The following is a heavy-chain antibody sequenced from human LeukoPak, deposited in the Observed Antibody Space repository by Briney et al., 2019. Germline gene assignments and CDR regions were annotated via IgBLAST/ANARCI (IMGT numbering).Heavy chain of an antibody. V-gene: IGHV3-23*01. CDR3: AKASWVSSADAVL. CDR1: RFIFRDYA. CDR2: LIGDRET. D-gene: IGHD3-16*01. Sequence: PGGSLRLSCVAPRFIFRDYAMSSVRQALAGGYECVSSLIGDRETFYTDSVKGRFTLSRDHSRNTVYLQLSNLRVEDTAVYYCAKASWVSSADAVLWGQGTLVTVS. J-gene: IGHJ4*02.